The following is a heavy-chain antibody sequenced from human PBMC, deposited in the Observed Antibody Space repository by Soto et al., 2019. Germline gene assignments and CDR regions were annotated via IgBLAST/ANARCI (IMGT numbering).Heavy chain of an antibody. V-gene: IGHV5-51*01. Sequence: PGESLKISCRGSGYSFANHWIGWVRQMPGKGLEWMGIIYPGDSDTRYSPSFQGQVTISTDKSISTAYLQWSSLKASDTATYYCARHFSSSWYYFDYWGQGTLVTVSS. J-gene: IGHJ4*02. CDR1: GYSFANHW. D-gene: IGHD6-13*01. CDR2: IYPGDSDT. CDR3: ARHFSSSWYYFDY.